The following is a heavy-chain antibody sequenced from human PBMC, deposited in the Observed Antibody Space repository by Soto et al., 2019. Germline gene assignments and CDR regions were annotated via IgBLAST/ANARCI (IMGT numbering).Heavy chain of an antibody. CDR3: ARAALRTNYYYCYMDV. V-gene: IGHV3-13*01. CDR1: GFTFSSYD. CDR2: IGTAGGT. D-gene: IGHD3-3*01. Sequence: EVQLVESGGGLVQPGGSLRLSCAASGFTFSSYDMHWVRQATGKGLEWVSAIGTAGGTYYPGSVKGRFTISRENAKNSLYLQMNSLRAGDTAVYYCARAALRTNYYYCYMDVWGKGTTVTVSS. J-gene: IGHJ6*03.